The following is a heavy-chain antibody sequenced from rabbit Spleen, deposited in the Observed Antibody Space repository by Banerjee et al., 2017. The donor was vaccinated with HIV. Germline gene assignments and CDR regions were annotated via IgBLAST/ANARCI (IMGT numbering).Heavy chain of an antibody. Sequence: QSLEESGGGLVQPEGSLTLTCKASGFDLSVNLYMCWVRQAPGKGLELIACIYSSSGSTWYASWVNGRFTISSSTSLNTLTLRMTSLTAADTATYFCARDAGRGDYIDGVFNLWGQGTLVTVS. CDR3: ARDAGRGDYIDGVFNL. CDR1: GFDLSVNLY. V-gene: IGHV1S43*01. J-gene: IGHJ4*01. D-gene: IGHD8-1*01. CDR2: IYSSSGST.